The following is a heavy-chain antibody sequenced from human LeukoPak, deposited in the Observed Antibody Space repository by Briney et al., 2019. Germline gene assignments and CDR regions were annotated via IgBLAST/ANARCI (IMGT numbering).Heavy chain of an antibody. CDR2: ISYDGSNK. CDR3: ARALYSYGLDLPDY. D-gene: IGHD5-18*01. J-gene: IGHJ4*02. V-gene: IGHV3-30-3*01. Sequence: QAGGFLRLSCAASGFTFSSYAMHWVRQAPGKGLEWVAVISYDGSNKYYADSVKGRFTISRDNSKNTLYLQMNSLRAEDTAVYYCARALYSYGLDLPDYWGQGTLVTVSS. CDR1: GFTFSSYA.